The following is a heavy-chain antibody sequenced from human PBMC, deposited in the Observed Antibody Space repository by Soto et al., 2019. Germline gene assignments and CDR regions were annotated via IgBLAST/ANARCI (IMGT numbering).Heavy chain of an antibody. CDR2: IGGRDGST. Sequence: DVQLLESGGALVQPGGSLRLSCAASGFTFSSYAMAWVRQAPGKGLEWVSKIGGRDGSTDYADAVKGRFTISRDNSKNTLHLQMSSLRGDDMAVYYCAREDSGWYGEFFQYWGQGTLVTVSS. D-gene: IGHD6-19*01. J-gene: IGHJ1*01. V-gene: IGHV3-23*01. CDR1: GFTFSSYA. CDR3: AREDSGWYGEFFQY.